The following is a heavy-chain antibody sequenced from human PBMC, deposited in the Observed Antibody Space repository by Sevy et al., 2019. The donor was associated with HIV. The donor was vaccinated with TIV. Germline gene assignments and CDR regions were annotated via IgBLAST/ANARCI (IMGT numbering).Heavy chain of an antibody. Sequence: GGSLRLSCAASGFTFSSYGMHWVRQAPGKGLEWVAFIRYDGSNKYYVDSVKGRFTISRDNSKNTLYLQMNSLRAEDTAVYYCAKEPRRYYYGSGSYPIPYYYYYGMDVWGQGTTVTVSS. CDR3: AKEPRRYYYGSGSYPIPYYYYYGMDV. D-gene: IGHD3-10*01. J-gene: IGHJ6*02. V-gene: IGHV3-30*02. CDR2: IRYDGSNK. CDR1: GFTFSSYG.